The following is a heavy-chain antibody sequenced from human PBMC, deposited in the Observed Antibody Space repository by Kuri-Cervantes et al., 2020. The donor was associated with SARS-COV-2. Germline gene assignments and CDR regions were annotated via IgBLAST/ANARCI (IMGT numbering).Heavy chain of an antibody. D-gene: IGHD3-16*01. CDR2: ISYEGSNK. J-gene: IGHJ4*02. CDR1: GFTFSSYA. CDR3: ARDRVGVHDS. V-gene: IGHV3-30-3*01. Sequence: SLKISCAASGFTFSSYAMHWVRQAPGKGLEWVAVISYEGSNKDYTASGEGRFTISRDNSQNTLYLQMKSLGTEDTALYYCARDRVGVHDSWGQGTLVTVSS.